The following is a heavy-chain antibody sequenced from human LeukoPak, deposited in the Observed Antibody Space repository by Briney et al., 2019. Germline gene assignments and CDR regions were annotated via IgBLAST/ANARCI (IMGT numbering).Heavy chain of an antibody. Sequence: GGSLRLSCAASGFTFSSSAMSWVRQAPGKGLEWVASIDSSSSHIYYADSVKGRFTISRDNTKSSLYLQMNSLRAEDMAVYYCARGYCGGDCYGDWGQGTLVTVSS. CDR2: IDSSSSHI. CDR1: GFTFSSSA. CDR3: ARGYCGGDCYGD. D-gene: IGHD2-21*02. V-gene: IGHV3-21*01. J-gene: IGHJ1*01.